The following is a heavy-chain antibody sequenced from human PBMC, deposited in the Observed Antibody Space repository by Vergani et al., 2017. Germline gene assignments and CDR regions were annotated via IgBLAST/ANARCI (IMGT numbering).Heavy chain of an antibody. CDR2: ISSSSSYI. V-gene: IGHV3-21*04. CDR3: TTDTVVTPDAFDI. J-gene: IGHJ3*02. D-gene: IGHD4-23*01. CDR1: GFTFSGSA. Sequence: EVQLVESGGGLVQPGGSLKLSCAASGFTFSGSAMHWVRQAPGKGLEWVSSISSSSSYIYYADSVKGRFTISRDNAKNSLYLQMNSLRAEDTAVYYCTTDTVVTPDAFDIWGQGTMVTVSS.